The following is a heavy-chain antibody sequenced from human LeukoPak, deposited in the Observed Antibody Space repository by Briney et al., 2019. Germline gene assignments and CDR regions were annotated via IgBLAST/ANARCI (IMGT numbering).Heavy chain of an antibody. J-gene: IGHJ4*02. CDR3: AKDATYSSGWTDY. CDR2: ISWNSGSI. Sequence: GGSLRLSCAASGFTFDDYAMHWVRQAPGKGLEWVSGISWNSGSIGYADSVKGRFTISRDNAKNSLYLQMNSLRAEDTALYYCAKDATYSSGWTDYWGQGTLITVSS. V-gene: IGHV3-9*01. D-gene: IGHD6-19*01. CDR1: GFTFDDYA.